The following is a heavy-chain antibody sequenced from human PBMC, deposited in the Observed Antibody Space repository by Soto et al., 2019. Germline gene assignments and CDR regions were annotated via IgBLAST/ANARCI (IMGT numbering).Heavy chain of an antibody. CDR3: ARDGYCSGGSCEPAYYYYYGMDV. CDR1: GYTFTSYG. Sequence: EASVKVSCKASGYTFTSYGISWVRQAPGQGLEWMGWISAYNGNTNYAQKLQGRVTMTTDTSTSTAYMELRSLRSDDTAVYYCARDGYCSGGSCEPAYYYYYGMDVWGQGTTVTVSS. J-gene: IGHJ6*02. D-gene: IGHD2-15*01. V-gene: IGHV1-18*01. CDR2: ISAYNGNT.